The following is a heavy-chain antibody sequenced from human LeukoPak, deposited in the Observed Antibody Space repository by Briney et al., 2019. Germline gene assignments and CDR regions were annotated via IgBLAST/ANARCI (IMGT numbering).Heavy chain of an antibody. CDR3: ARERSGYPLFFDY. D-gene: IGHD3-22*01. Sequence: PSQTLSLTSTVSGGSISSGSYYWSWIRQPAGKGLEWIGRIYTSGSTNYNPSLKSRVTISVDTSKNQFSLKLRSVTAADTAVYYCARERSGYPLFFDYWGQGTLVTVSS. J-gene: IGHJ4*02. V-gene: IGHV4-61*02. CDR1: GGSISSGSYY. CDR2: IYTSGST.